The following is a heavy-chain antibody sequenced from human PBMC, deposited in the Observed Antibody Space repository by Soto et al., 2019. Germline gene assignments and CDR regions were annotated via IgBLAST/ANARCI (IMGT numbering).Heavy chain of an antibody. Sequence: LRLSCAASGFTFSSYGMHWVRQAPGKGLEWVAVVSYDGSNKYYADSVKGRFTIPRDNSKNTLYLQMNSLRAEDTAVYFCAKDGLNYYDSSGYYYGHFFDYWGQGTLVTVSS. V-gene: IGHV3-30*18. CDR1: GFTFSSYG. J-gene: IGHJ4*02. D-gene: IGHD3-22*01. CDR2: VSYDGSNK. CDR3: AKDGLNYYDSSGYYYGHFFDY.